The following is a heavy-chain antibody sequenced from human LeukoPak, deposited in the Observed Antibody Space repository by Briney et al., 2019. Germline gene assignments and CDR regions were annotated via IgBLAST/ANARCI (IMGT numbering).Heavy chain of an antibody. Sequence: ASVKVSCKASGYTFTGYYMHWVRQAPGQGLEWMGWINPNSGGTNYAQKFQGRVTMTRDTSISTAYMELSRLRSDDTAVYYCARGGTSGWRTPNDDYWGQGTLVTVSS. D-gene: IGHD6-19*01. CDR3: ARGGTSGWRTPNDDY. CDR2: INPNSGGT. CDR1: GYTFTGYY. J-gene: IGHJ4*02. V-gene: IGHV1-2*02.